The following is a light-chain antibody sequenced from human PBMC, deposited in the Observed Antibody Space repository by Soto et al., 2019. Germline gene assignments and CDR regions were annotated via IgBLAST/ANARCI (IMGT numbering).Light chain of an antibody. J-gene: IGKJ1*01. V-gene: IGKV1-5*01. Sequence: DIQMTQSPSTLSASVGDRVTITCRASQSISTWLAWYQQEPGKAPKLLIYDASTLQSGVPSRFSGSGFGTEFTLTIESLQPDDFASYYCQQYNSFSGTFGQGTKV. CDR3: QQYNSFSGT. CDR2: DAS. CDR1: QSISTW.